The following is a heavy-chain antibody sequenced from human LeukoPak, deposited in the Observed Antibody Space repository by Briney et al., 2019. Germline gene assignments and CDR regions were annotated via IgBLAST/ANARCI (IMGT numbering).Heavy chain of an antibody. CDR1: GFTFSSYA. CDR2: ISGSGGST. V-gene: IGHV3-23*01. J-gene: IGHJ4*02. CDR3: AKDPTFIAARPLSFDY. D-gene: IGHD6-6*01. Sequence: LSGGSPRLSCAASGFTFSSYAMSWVRQAPGKGLEWVSAISGSGGSTYYADSVKGRFTISRDNSKNTLYLQMNSLRAEDTAVYYCAKDPTFIAARPLSFDYWGQGTLVTVSS.